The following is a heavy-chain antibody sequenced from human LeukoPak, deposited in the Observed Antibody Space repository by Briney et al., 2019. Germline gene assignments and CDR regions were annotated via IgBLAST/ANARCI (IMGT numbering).Heavy chain of an antibody. CDR1: GYTFTSYA. Sequence: ASVKVSCKASGYTFTSYAMHWVRQAPGQRLEWMGWINAGNGNTKYSQKFQGRVTITRDTSASTAYMELGSLRSEDTAVYYCVRGVAAAGVGYFDYWGQGTLVTVSS. CDR3: VRGVAAAGVGYFDY. J-gene: IGHJ4*02. D-gene: IGHD6-13*01. CDR2: INAGNGNT. V-gene: IGHV1-3*01.